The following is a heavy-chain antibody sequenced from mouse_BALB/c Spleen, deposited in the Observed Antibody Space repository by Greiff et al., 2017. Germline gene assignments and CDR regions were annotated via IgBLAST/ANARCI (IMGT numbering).Heavy chain of an antibody. V-gene: IGHV5-6*01. Sequence: EVKLMESGGDLVKPGGSLKLSCAASGFTFSSYGMSWVRQTPDKRLEWVATISSGGSYTYYPDSVKGRFTISRDNAKNTLYLQMSSLKSEDTAMYYCASTATSAMDYWGQGTSVTVSS. J-gene: IGHJ4*01. D-gene: IGHD1-2*01. CDR3: ASTATSAMDY. CDR2: ISSGGSYT. CDR1: GFTFSSYG.